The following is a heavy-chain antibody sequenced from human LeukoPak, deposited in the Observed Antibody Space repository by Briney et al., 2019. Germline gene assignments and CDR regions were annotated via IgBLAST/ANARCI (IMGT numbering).Heavy chain of an antibody. CDR2: ISGYSGNT. V-gene: IGHV1-18*04. CDR3: ARLVYDFWTGYSVDR. D-gene: IGHD3-3*01. CDR1: GYTFTGYY. J-gene: IGHJ4*02. Sequence: ASVKVSCKASGYTFTGYYMHWVRQAPGQGLEWMGWISGYSGNTKYAQDMQGRLTLTTDTSTSTAYMELRSLGSDDTAVYYCARLVYDFWTGYSVDRWGQGTLVTVSS.